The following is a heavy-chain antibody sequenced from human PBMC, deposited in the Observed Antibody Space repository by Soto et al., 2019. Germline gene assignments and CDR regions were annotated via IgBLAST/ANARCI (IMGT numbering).Heavy chain of an antibody. V-gene: IGHV2-5*02. CDR1: GFSLTTSGVG. J-gene: IGHJ4*02. CDR2: IYWDDDK. Sequence: QITLNESGPTVVKPTETLTLTCTFSGFSLTTSGVGVGWVHQSPGKAPEWLTLIYWDDDKRYSTSLKSRLTITKDTSKNQVVLTMANVDPADTATYYCAHRVLRAVFGLVTTTAIYFDFWGQGTPVVVSS. CDR3: AHRVLRAVFGLVTTTAIYFDF. D-gene: IGHD3-3*01.